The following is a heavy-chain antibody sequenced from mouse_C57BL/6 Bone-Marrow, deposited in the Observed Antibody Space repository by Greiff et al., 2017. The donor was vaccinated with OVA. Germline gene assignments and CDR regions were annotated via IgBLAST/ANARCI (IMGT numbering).Heavy chain of an antibody. V-gene: IGHV10-1*01. CDR2: IRSKSNNYAT. CDR3: VRHRWSYYYAMDY. CDR1: GFSFNTYA. J-gene: IGHJ4*01. D-gene: IGHD2-3*01. Sequence: EVKLMESGGGLVQPQGSLKLSCAASGFSFNTYAMNWVRQAPGKGLEWVARIRSKSNNYATYYADSVKDRFTISRDDSESMLYLQMNNLKTEDTAMYYCVRHRWSYYYAMDYWGQGTSVTVSS.